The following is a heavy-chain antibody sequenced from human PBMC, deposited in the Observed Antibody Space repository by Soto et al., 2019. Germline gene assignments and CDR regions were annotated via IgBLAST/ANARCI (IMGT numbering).Heavy chain of an antibody. J-gene: IGHJ4*02. D-gene: IGHD6-19*01. CDR2: IYYSGNT. CDR1: GGSISSSFYY. Sequence: KPSETLSLTCTVSGGSISSSFYYWGWIRQPPGKGLEWIGTIYYSGNTNYNPALKSRVTVSIDTSKNQFSLRLISVTVADTAVFYFARVRWTVAGAGHFDYWGQGTLVTVSS. CDR3: ARVRWTVAGAGHFDY. V-gene: IGHV4-39*07.